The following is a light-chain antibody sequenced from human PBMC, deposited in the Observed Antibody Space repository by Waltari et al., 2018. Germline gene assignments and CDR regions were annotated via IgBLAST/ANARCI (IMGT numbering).Light chain of an antibody. CDR2: EGS. Sequence: QSALTQLASVSGSPGQSITIPCTGTSSSVGRYTLIPGYQQHPGKAPKLMIYEGSKRPSGVSNRFSGSKSGNTASLTISGLQAEDEADYYCCSYASSTTLVVFGGGTKVTVL. CDR1: SSSVGRYTL. J-gene: IGLJ2*01. V-gene: IGLV2-23*01. CDR3: CSYASSTTLVV.